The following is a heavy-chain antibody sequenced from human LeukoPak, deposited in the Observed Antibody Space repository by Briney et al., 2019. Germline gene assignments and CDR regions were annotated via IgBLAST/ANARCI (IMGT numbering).Heavy chain of an antibody. CDR1: GDSVSRNNIA. V-gene: IGHV6-1*01. Sequence: SQTLSLTCAISGDSVSRNNIAWNWIRQSPSRGLEWLGRTYFESYGSKLYNEYAVSVKGRITINPDTSKNQFSLHLNSITPEDAGVYYCARGTGWPLFDYWGQGTPVTVSS. CDR2: TYFESYGSKLYN. D-gene: IGHD6-19*01. J-gene: IGHJ4*02. CDR3: ARGTGWPLFDY.